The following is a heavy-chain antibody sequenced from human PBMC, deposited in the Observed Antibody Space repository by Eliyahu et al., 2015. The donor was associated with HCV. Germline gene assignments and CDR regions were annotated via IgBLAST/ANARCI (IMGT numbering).Heavy chain of an antibody. J-gene: IGHJ4*02. CDR2: IVVGNGNT. CDR1: GFTFTESA. D-gene: IGHD6-19*01. Sequence: QMQLVQSGPEVKKPGTSVKVXCKASGFTFTESALQXVRQARGQRLEWIGWIVVGNGNTNYAQKFQERLTITRDMSTSTAYMELSSLRSEDTAVYYCAADLVAGGGTHLDYWGQGTLVTVSS. V-gene: IGHV1-58*01. CDR3: AADLVAGGGTHLDY.